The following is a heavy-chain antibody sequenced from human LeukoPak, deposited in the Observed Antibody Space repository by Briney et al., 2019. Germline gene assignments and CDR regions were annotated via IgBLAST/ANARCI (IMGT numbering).Heavy chain of an antibody. J-gene: IGHJ4*02. V-gene: IGHV3-7*01. CDR3: WGSGYYDYLYFDY. Sequence: GSLRLSCAASGFTFSSYWMSWVRQAPGKGLEWVANIKQDGSEKYYVDSVKGRFTISRDNAKNSLYLQMNSLRAEDTAVYYCWGSGYYDYLYFDYWGQGTLVTVSS. D-gene: IGHD3-3*01. CDR1: GFTFSSYW. CDR2: IKQDGSEK.